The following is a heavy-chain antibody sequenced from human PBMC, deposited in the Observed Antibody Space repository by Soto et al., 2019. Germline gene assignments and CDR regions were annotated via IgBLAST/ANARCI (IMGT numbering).Heavy chain of an antibody. Sequence: QVQLEQSGAEVKKPGSSVKVSCKASGGTFSTSAISWVRQAPGQGLEWMGGIMPIFRTPDYAQKFQGRVTITADESTSTAYMDLSGLICADTAVYYCARDKDRQQLGGNYYYMLHVWGQGTTVTVSS. CDR2: IMPIFRTP. CDR1: GGTFSTSA. D-gene: IGHD3-10*01. J-gene: IGHJ6*02. CDR3: ARDKDRQQLGGNYYYMLHV. V-gene: IGHV1-69*13.